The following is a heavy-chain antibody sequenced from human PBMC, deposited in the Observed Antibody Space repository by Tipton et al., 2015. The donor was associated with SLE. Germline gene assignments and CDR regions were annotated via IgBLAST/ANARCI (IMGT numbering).Heavy chain of an antibody. Sequence: SLRLTCAASGFTVSSNYMSWVRQAPGKGLEWVSVIYSGGSTYYADSVKGRFTISRDNPKNTLYLQMNSLRAEDTAVYYCARGSSLYYYYGMDVWGQGTTVTVSS. V-gene: IGHV3-66*02. CDR1: GFTVSSNY. CDR3: ARGSSLYYYYGMDV. CDR2: IYSGGST. J-gene: IGHJ6*02. D-gene: IGHD6-13*01.